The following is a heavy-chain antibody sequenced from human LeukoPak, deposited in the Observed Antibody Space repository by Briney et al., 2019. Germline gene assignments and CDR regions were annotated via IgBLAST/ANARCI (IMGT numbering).Heavy chain of an antibody. CDR2: ISYDGSNK. Sequence: GSLRLSCAASGFTFSSYSMHWVRQAPGKGLEGVAVISYDGSNKYYADSVKGRFTISRDNSKNTLYLQMNSLRAEDTAVYYCARDTLDDAVTTLDYWGQGTLVTVSS. CDR3: ARDTLDDAVTTLDY. J-gene: IGHJ4*02. CDR1: GFTFSSYS. V-gene: IGHV3-30*04. D-gene: IGHD4-17*01.